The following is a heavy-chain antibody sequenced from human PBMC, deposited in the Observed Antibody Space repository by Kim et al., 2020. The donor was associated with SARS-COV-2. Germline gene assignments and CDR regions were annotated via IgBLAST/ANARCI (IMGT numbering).Heavy chain of an antibody. Sequence: YYSTSLKTRLTISKDTSKNQVVLTMTNMDPVDTATYYCARGAVAGTRGLDYWGQGTLVTVSS. J-gene: IGHJ4*02. V-gene: IGHV2-70*01. D-gene: IGHD6-19*01. CDR3: ARGAVAGTRGLDY.